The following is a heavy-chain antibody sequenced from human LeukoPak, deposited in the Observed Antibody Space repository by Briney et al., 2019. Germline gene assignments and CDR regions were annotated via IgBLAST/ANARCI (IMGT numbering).Heavy chain of an antibody. V-gene: IGHV3-7*01. CDR2: IKQDGSEK. D-gene: IGHD6-13*01. Sequence: PGGSLRLSCVASRFNFDEYSMDWVRQAPGKGLEWVANIKQDGSEKYYVDSVKGRFTISRDNAKNSLYLQMNSLRAEDTAVYYCARARQLVPFDYWGQGTLVTVSS. CDR1: RFNFDEYS. J-gene: IGHJ4*02. CDR3: ARARQLVPFDY.